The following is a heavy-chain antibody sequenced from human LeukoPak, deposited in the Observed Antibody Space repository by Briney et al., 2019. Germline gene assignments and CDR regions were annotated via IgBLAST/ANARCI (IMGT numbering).Heavy chain of an antibody. V-gene: IGHV4-39*07. J-gene: IGHJ4*02. D-gene: IGHD6-19*01. CDR3: AGERGEEYSSGWYKRNYFDN. CDR2: IYYSGST. Sequence: SETLSLTCTVSGGSISSSSYYWGWIRQPPGKGLEWIGSIYYSGSTYYNPSLKSRVTISVDTSKNQFSLKLSSVTGADTAVYYCAGERGEEYSSGWYKRNYFDNWGQGIRVTVSS. CDR1: GGSISSSSYY.